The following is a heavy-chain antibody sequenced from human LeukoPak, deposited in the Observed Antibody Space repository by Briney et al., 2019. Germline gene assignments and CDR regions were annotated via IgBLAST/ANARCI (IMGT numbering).Heavy chain of an antibody. J-gene: IGHJ3*02. D-gene: IGHD6-13*01. Sequence: SETLSLTCTVSGVSFSTYYWSWLRQPPGKGLEWIGYIYYSGSTNYNPSLKSRVTISVDTSKNQFSLKLSSVTAADTAVYYCARRITAAGRNDAFDIWGQGTMVTVSS. V-gene: IGHV4-59*08. CDR3: ARRITAAGRNDAFDI. CDR2: IYYSGST. CDR1: GVSFSTYY.